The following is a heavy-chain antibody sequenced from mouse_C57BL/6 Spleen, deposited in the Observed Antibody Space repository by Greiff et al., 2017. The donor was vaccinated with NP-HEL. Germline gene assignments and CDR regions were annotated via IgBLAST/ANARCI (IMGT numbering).Heavy chain of an antibody. CDR2: IDPSDSET. Sequence: QVQLQQPGAELVRPGSSVKLSSRASGYTFTSNWMHWVRQRPIQGLEWIGNIDPSDSETHYNQKFKDKATLTVDKSSSTAYMQLSSLTSEDSAVYYCAREEMITRYFDYWGQGTTLTVSS. CDR1: GYTFTSNW. V-gene: IGHV1-52*01. D-gene: IGHD2-4*01. J-gene: IGHJ2*01. CDR3: AREEMITRYFDY.